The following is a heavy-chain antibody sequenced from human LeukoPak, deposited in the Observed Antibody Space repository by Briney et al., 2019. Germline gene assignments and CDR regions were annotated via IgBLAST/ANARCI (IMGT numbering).Heavy chain of an antibody. CDR1: GFTFTGYA. D-gene: IGHD1-1*01. V-gene: IGHV3-66*01. CDR2: IYSGGST. J-gene: IGHJ4*02. CDR3: ARAMNDDFDY. Sequence: GGSLRLSCAASGFTFTGYAMSWVRQAPGKGLEWVSVIYSGGSTYYADSVKGRFTISRDNSKNTLYLQMNSLRAEDTAVYYCARAMNDDFDYWGQGTLVTVSS.